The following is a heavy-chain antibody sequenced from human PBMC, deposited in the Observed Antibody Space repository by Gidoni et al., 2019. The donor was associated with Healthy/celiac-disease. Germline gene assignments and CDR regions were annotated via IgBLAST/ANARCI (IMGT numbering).Heavy chain of an antibody. CDR3: ARGLSVAAAGMGLAYYYYYYGMDV. Sequence: QVQLQQWGAGLLKPSETLSLTCAVYGGSFSGYYWSWIRQPPGKGLEWIGEINHSGSTNYNPSLKSRVTISVDTSKNQFSLKLSSVTAADTAVYYCARGLSVAAAGMGLAYYYYYYGMDVWGQGTTVTVSS. D-gene: IGHD6-13*01. CDR1: GGSFSGYY. CDR2: INHSGST. J-gene: IGHJ6*02. V-gene: IGHV4-34*01.